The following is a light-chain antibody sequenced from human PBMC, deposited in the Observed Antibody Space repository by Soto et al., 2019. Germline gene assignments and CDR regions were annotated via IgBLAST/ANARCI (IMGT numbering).Light chain of an antibody. J-gene: IGLJ2*01. CDR2: EVS. CDR3: SSYAVSNSLI. Sequence: QSALTQPASVSGSPGQSITISCTGTSSDVGGYNYVSWYQQHPGKAPKLMIYEVSNRPAGVSNRFSGSKSGNTASLTISGLQAEDEADYYCSSYAVSNSLIFGGGTKLTVL. V-gene: IGLV2-14*01. CDR1: SSDVGGYNY.